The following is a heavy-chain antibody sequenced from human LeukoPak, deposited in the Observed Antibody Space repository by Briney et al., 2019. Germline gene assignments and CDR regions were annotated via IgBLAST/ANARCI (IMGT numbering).Heavy chain of an antibody. V-gene: IGHV4-59*01. Sequence: PSETLSLTCTVSGGSISSYYWSWIRQPPGKGLEWIGYIYYSGSPNYNPSLKSRVTISVDTSKNQFSLKLSSVTAADTAVYYCARDQPGEGWFDPWGQGTLVTVSS. CDR1: GGSISSYY. CDR2: IYYSGSP. D-gene: IGHD3-10*01. J-gene: IGHJ5*02. CDR3: ARDQPGEGWFDP.